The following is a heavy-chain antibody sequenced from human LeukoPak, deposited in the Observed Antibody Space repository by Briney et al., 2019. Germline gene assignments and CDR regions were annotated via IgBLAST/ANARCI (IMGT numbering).Heavy chain of an antibody. CDR2: ISGGGGST. CDR1: GFTFDDYA. CDR3: AKVPYDILTMPEFDY. J-gene: IGHJ4*02. D-gene: IGHD3-9*01. V-gene: IGHV3-43*02. Sequence: GGSLRLSCAASGFTFDDYAMHWVRQAPGKGLEWVSLISGGGGSTYYADSAKGRFTISRDNSKNSLYLQMNSLRTEDTALYYCAKVPYDILTMPEFDYWGQGTLVTVSS.